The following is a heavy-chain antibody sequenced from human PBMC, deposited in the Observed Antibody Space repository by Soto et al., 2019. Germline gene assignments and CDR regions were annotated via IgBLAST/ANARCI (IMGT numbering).Heavy chain of an antibody. D-gene: IGHD1-7*01. CDR1: GYTITTYF. V-gene: IGHV1-46*01. Sequence: QVQLVQSGAEVKKPGASVKISCKASGYTITTYFMQWVRQAPGQGLEWVGIINPSDGTTSYAQKFRDRGTMTRDTSTNPVYMDLSSLRSEDTAVYYCETSLQLRKGWAFDHWGQGTLVTVSS. CDR3: ETSLQLRKGWAFDH. J-gene: IGHJ4*02. CDR2: INPSDGTT.